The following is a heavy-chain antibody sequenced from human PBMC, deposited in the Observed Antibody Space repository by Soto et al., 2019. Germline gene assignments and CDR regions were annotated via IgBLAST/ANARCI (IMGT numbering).Heavy chain of an antibody. CDR2: INPSGGST. D-gene: IGHD2-2*02. J-gene: IGHJ6*02. Sequence: ASVKVSCKASGYTFTSYYMHWVRQAPGQGLEWMGIINPSGGSTSYAQKFQGRGTMTRDTSTSTVYMELSSLRSEDTAVYYCARELGSRWLLVGEIVVVPAAIGYYGMDVWGQGTTVTVSS. CDR3: ARELGSRWLLVGEIVVVPAAIGYYGMDV. CDR1: GYTFTSYY. V-gene: IGHV1-46*01.